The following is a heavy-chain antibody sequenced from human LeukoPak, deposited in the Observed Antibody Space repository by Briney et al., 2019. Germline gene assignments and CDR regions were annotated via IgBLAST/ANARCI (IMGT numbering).Heavy chain of an antibody. V-gene: IGHV3-53*01. Sequence: GGSLRLSCAASGFTVSSNYMSRVRQAPGKGLEWVSVIYSGGSTYYADSVKGRFTISRDNSKNTLYLQMNSLRAEDTAVYYCARVDSGYDSSLNYWGQGTLVTVSS. CDR3: ARVDSGYDSSLNY. CDR2: IYSGGST. J-gene: IGHJ4*02. CDR1: GFTVSSNY. D-gene: IGHD5-12*01.